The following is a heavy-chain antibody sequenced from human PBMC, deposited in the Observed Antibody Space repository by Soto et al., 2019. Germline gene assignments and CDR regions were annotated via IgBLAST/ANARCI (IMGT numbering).Heavy chain of an antibody. J-gene: IGHJ4*02. CDR1: GFTFSSYS. CDR2: ISSSSSYI. CDR3: ARATLGSCSSASCTPTYYCDS. D-gene: IGHD2-2*01. V-gene: IGHV3-21*01. Sequence: EVQLVESGGGLVKPGGSLRLSCAASGFTFSSYSMNWVRQAPGKGLEWVSSISSSSSYIYYADSVKGPFTIPRDNAKNAMYLHMGVLRGVDTAVYDCARATLGSCSSASCTPTYYCDSWGQGTLVTVSS.